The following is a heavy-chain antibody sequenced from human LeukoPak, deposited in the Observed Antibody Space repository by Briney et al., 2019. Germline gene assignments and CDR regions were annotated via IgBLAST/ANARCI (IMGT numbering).Heavy chain of an antibody. J-gene: IGHJ5*01. D-gene: IGHD1-26*01. Sequence: PGWSLTLSCRAPGFTFRSYDMHWVRQAPGKGLEWVSSISITGDTYYLGSVKGRFTISRENAKNSLYLQMNSLRAGDTAVYYCTRGLTGGLDSWGQGTLVTVSS. CDR3: TRGLTGGLDS. CDR1: GFTFRSYD. V-gene: IGHV3-13*04. CDR2: ISITGDT.